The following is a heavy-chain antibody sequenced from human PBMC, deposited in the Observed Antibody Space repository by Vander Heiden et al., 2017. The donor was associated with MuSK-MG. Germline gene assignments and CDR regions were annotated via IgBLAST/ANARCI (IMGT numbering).Heavy chain of an antibody. CDR1: GGSFSGYY. CDR2: INHSGST. Sequence: QVQLQQWGAGLLKPSETLSLTCAVYGGSFSGYYWSWIRQPPGKGLEWIGEINHSGSTNYNPSLKSRVTISVDTSKNQFSLKLSSLTAADTAVYYCASRHGDAFDIWGQGTMVTVSS. CDR3: ASRHGDAFDI. V-gene: IGHV4-34*01. J-gene: IGHJ3*02.